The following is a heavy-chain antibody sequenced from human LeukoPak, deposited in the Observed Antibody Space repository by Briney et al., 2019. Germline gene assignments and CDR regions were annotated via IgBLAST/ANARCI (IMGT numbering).Heavy chain of an antibody. J-gene: IGHJ4*02. CDR2: INHSGST. CDR1: GGSISSYY. CDR3: ARLRQPTTVTTRDDY. Sequence: PSETLSLTCTVSGGSISSYYWSWIRQPPGKGLEWLGEINHSGSTNYNPSLKSRVTISVDTSKNQFSLKLSSVTAADTAVYYCARLRQPTTVTTRDDYWGQGTLVTVSS. V-gene: IGHV4-34*01. D-gene: IGHD4-11*01.